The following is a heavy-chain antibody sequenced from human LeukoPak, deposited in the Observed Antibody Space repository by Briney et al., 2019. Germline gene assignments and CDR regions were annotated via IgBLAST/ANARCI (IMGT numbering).Heavy chain of an antibody. CDR2: INHVGHT. D-gene: IGHD2-15*01. Sequence: PSETLSLTCAVYGWSFSGGYYWSWIRQSPGKGLEWIGEINHVGHTNYNPPLKSRATISTDSSKTQFSLKLSSVTAADTAVYYCAVGYCSGGSCYNDPKDDYWGQGTLVTVSS. CDR1: GWSFSGGYY. J-gene: IGHJ4*02. CDR3: AVGYCSGGSCYNDPKDDY. V-gene: IGHV4-34*01.